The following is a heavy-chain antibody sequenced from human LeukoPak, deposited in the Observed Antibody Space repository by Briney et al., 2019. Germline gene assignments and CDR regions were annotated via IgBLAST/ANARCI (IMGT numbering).Heavy chain of an antibody. V-gene: IGHV4-38-2*02. J-gene: IGHJ4*02. CDR3: ARAYSSGYYLYYFDY. Sequence: PSETLSLTCTVSGYSISSGYYWGWIRQPPGKGLEWIGSIYHSGSTYYNPSLKSRVTISVDASKNQFSLKLSSVTAADTAVYYCARAYSSGYYLYYFDYWGQGTLVTVSS. CDR2: IYHSGST. CDR1: GYSISSGYY. D-gene: IGHD3-22*01.